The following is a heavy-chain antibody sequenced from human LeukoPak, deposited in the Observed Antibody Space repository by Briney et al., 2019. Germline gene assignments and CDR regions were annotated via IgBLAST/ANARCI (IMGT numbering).Heavy chain of an antibody. V-gene: IGHV1-46*01. D-gene: IGHD3-22*01. CDR1: GYTFTSYY. Sequence: LWASVKVSCTASGYTFTSYYMHWVRQAPGQGLEWMGIINPSGGSTSYAQKFQGRVTMTRDTSTSTVYMELSSLRSEDTAVYYCARDLGPMDYYDSSGYYYPDYWGQGTLVTVSS. CDR3: ARDLGPMDYYDSSGYYYPDY. CDR2: INPSGGST. J-gene: IGHJ4*02.